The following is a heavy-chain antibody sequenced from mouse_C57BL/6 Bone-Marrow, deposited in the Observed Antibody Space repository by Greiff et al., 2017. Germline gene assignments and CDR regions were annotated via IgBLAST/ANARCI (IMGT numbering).Heavy chain of an antibody. J-gene: IGHJ4*01. CDR3: ARRTGTRVDY. D-gene: IGHD4-1*01. Sequence: VQVVESGPELVKPGASVKISCKASGYAFSSSWMNWVKQRPGKGLEWIGRIYPGDGDTNYNGKFKGKATLTADKSSSTAYMQLSSLTSEDSAVYFCARRTGTRVDYWGQGTSVTVSS. V-gene: IGHV1-82*01. CDR1: GYAFSSSW. CDR2: IYPGDGDT.